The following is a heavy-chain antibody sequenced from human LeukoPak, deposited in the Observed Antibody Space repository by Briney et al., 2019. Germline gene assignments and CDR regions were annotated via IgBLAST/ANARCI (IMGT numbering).Heavy chain of an antibody. Sequence: GGSLRLSCVGTGFRFGDYGMTWVRQGPGKGLEWVAGINWKGSQTGYADSVKGRFTVSRDNAKNSLYLQMNSLTADDTAVYYCARAPEGRLGWFDPWGQGTLVTVSS. J-gene: IGHJ5*02. V-gene: IGHV3-20*04. D-gene: IGHD7-27*01. CDR3: ARAPEGRLGWFDP. CDR1: GFRFGDYG. CDR2: INWKGSQT.